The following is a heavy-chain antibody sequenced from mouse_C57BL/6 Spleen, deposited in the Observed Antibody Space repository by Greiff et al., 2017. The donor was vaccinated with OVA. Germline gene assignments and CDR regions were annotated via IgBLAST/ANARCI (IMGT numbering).Heavy chain of an antibody. CDR3: ARLDSITTVVGRAMDY. CDR2: INPYNGDT. J-gene: IGHJ4*01. D-gene: IGHD1-1*01. V-gene: IGHV1-20*01. CDR1: GYSFTGYF. Sequence: EVQLQQSGPELVKPGDSVKISCKASGYSFTGYFMNWVMQSHGKSLEWIGRINPYNGDTFYNQKFKGKATLTVDKSSSTAHMELRSLTSEDSAVYYCARLDSITTVVGRAMDYWGQGTSVTVSS.